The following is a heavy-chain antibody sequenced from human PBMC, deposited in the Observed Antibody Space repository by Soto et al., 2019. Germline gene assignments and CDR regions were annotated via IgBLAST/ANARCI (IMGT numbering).Heavy chain of an antibody. Sequence: GGSLRLSCAASGFTFSSYAMSWVRQAPGKGLEWVSAISGSGGSTYYADSVKGRFTISRDNSKNTLYLQMNSLRAEDTAVYYCAKAFLEWLLYLDAFDIWGQGTMVTVSS. J-gene: IGHJ3*02. D-gene: IGHD3-3*01. V-gene: IGHV3-23*01. CDR3: AKAFLEWLLYLDAFDI. CDR1: GFTFSSYA. CDR2: ISGSGGST.